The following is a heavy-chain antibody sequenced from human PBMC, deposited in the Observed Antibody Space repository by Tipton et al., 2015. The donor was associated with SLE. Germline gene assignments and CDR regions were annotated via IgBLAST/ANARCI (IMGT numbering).Heavy chain of an antibody. CDR3: ARHGMVNYYYYGMDV. J-gene: IGHJ6*02. D-gene: IGHD4-23*01. CDR1: GGSISSYY. CDR2: IYYNGKT. V-gene: IGHV4-59*08. Sequence: GLVKPSETLSLTCSVSGGSISSYYWSWIRQPPAKGLEWIGFIYYNGKTNYNSSLKSRVTISVDTSKSQFSLKLRSVTAADTAVYYGARHGMVNYYYYGMDVWGQGTTVTVSS.